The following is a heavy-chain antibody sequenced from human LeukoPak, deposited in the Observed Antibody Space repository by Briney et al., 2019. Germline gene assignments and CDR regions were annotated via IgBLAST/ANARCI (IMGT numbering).Heavy chain of an antibody. J-gene: IGHJ4*02. CDR3: AKDSSLGANYDFWSGYYDY. D-gene: IGHD3-3*01. V-gene: IGHV3-43D*04. CDR2: ISWDGGST. Sequence: GGSLRLSCAASGFTFDDYAMHWVRQAPGKGLEWVSLISWDGGSTYYADSVKGRFTISRDNSKNSLYLQMNSLRAEDTALYYCAKDSSLGANYDFWSGYYDYWGQGTLVTVSS. CDR1: GFTFDDYA.